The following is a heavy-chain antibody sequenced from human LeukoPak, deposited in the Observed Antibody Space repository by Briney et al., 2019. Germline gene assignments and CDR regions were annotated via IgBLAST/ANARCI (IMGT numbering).Heavy chain of an antibody. CDR2: INTNTGNP. J-gene: IGHJ4*02. V-gene: IGHV7-4-1*02. CDR1: GYTFTSYA. D-gene: IGHD1-20*01. Sequence: GASVKVSCKASGYTFTSYAMHWVRQAPGQGLEWMGWINTNTGNPTYTQGFTGRFVFSLDTSVSTAYLQISSLKAEDTAVYYCARGESWYNWNDVPTDYWGQGTLVTVSS. CDR3: ARGESWYNWNDVPTDY.